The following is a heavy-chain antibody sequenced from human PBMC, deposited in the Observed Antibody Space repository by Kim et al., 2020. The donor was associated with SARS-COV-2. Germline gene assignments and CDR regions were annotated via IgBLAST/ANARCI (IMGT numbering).Heavy chain of an antibody. CDR3: ARVGEVAAAGTSYYYYGMDV. Sequence: GGSLRLSCAASGFTFSSYSMNWVRQAPGKGLEWVSSISSSSSYIYYADSVKGRFTISRDNAKNSLYLQMNSLRAEDTAVYYCARVGEVAAAGTSYYYYGMDVWGQGTTVTVSS. V-gene: IGHV3-21*01. D-gene: IGHD6-13*01. CDR2: ISSSSSYI. J-gene: IGHJ6*02. CDR1: GFTFSSYS.